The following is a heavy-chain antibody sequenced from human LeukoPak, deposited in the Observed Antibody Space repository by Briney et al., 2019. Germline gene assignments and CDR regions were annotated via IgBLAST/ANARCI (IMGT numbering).Heavy chain of an antibody. D-gene: IGHD6-6*01. CDR1: GGSIRGYY. CDR2: IYYSGST. Sequence: PSETLSLTCNVSGGSIRGYYWSWIRQPPGKGLEWIGSIYYSGSTYYNPSLKSRVTISVDTSKNQFSLKLSSVTAADTAVYYCARVARFVYWGQGTLVTVSS. J-gene: IGHJ4*02. V-gene: IGHV4-59*12. CDR3: ARVARFVY.